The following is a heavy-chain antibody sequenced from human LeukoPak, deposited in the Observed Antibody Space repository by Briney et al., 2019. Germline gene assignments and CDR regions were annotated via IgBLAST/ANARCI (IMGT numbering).Heavy chain of an antibody. CDR2: ISYDGSNK. Sequence: GGSLRLSCAASGFTFSSYGMHWVRQAPGKGLEWVAVISYDGSNKYYADSVKGRFTISRDNSKNTLYLQMNSLRAEDTAVYYCAKDSRTFGGVIVSGTFDYWGQGTLVTVSS. J-gene: IGHJ4*02. V-gene: IGHV3-30*18. D-gene: IGHD3-16*02. CDR1: GFTFSSYG. CDR3: AKDSRTFGGVIVSGTFDY.